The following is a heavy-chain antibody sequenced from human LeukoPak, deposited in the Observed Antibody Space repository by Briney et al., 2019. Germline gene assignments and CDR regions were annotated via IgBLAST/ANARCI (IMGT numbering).Heavy chain of an antibody. J-gene: IGHJ4*02. D-gene: IGHD2-2*02. Sequence: PSETLSLTCILPGGSLSSGGYYWSWIRQHPGNGLECIGFIYYSGTTYYNPSLKSRFPISVDTSKNQFSLKLSSVTAADTDVYYCERDRRYCSSTSSYTATRFDYWGQGTLVTVSS. CDR3: ERDRRYCSSTSSYTATRFDY. V-gene: IGHV4-31*03. CDR1: GGSLSSGGYY. CDR2: IYYSGTT.